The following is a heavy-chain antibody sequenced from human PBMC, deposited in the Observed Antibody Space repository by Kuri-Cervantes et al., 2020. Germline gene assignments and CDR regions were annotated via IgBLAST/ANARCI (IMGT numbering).Heavy chain of an antibody. D-gene: IGHD6-19*01. CDR2: IIPIFGTA. V-gene: IGHV1-69*05. CDR3: ARDGIAVADLGVFDY. CDR1: GGTFSSYA. J-gene: IGHJ4*02. Sequence: SVKVSCKASGGTFSSYAISWVRQAPGQGLEWMGGIIPIFGTANYAQKFQGRVTITTDESTSTAYMELSSLRSEDTAVYYCARDGIAVADLGVFDYWGQGTLVTVSS.